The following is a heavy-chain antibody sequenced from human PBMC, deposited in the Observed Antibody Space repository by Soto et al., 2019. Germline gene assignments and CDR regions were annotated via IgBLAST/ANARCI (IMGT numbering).Heavy chain of an antibody. Sequence: PGESLKISCNGSGYSFTSYWISWVRQMPGKGLEWMGRIDPSDSYTNYSPSFQGHVTISADKSISTAYLQWSSLKASDTAMHYCARAPYCSSTSCYTGGVYYYYYYGMDVWGQGTTVTVSS. CDR1: GYSFTSYW. D-gene: IGHD2-2*02. V-gene: IGHV5-10-1*01. CDR3: ARAPYCSSTSCYTGGVYYYYYYGMDV. CDR2: IDPSDSYT. J-gene: IGHJ6*02.